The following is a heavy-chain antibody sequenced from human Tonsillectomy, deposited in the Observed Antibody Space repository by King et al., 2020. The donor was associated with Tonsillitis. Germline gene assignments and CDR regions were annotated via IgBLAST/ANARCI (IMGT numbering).Heavy chain of an antibody. D-gene: IGHD3-16*01. CDR1: GFTFSSYG. V-gene: IGHV3-30*18. CDR3: AKDRLGLRLAWYFDL. CDR2: ISYDGSNK. J-gene: IGHJ2*01. Sequence: VQLVESGGGVVQPGRSLRLSCAASGFTFSSYGMYWVRQAPGKGLEWVAVISYDGSNKYYADSVKGRFTISRDNSKNTLYLQMNSLRAEDTAVYYCAKDRLGLRLAWYFDLWGRGTLVAVSS.